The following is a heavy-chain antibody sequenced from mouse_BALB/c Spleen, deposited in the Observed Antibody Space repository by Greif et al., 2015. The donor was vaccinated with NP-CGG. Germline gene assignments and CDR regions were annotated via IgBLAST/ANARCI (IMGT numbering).Heavy chain of an antibody. Sequence: VKLMESGPELVKPGASVKMSCKASGYTFTSYYIHWVKQRPGQGLEWIGWIYPGDGSTKYNEKFKGKTTLTADKSSSTAYMLLSSLTSEDSAIYFCARGYGNYLYAMDYWGQGTSVTVSS. D-gene: IGHD2-1*01. J-gene: IGHJ4*01. CDR1: GYTFTSYY. CDR3: ARGYGNYLYAMDY. V-gene: IGHV1S56*01. CDR2: IYPGDGST.